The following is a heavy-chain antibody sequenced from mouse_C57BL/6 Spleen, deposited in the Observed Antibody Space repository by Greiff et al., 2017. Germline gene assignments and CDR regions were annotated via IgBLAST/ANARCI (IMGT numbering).Heavy chain of an antibody. J-gene: IGHJ3*01. CDR1: GYTFTSYW. D-gene: IGHD2-4*01. V-gene: IGHV1-53*01. Sequence: QVQLQQPGTELVKPGASVKLSCKASGYTFTSYWMHWVKQRPGQGLEWIGNINPSNGGTNYNEKFKSKATLTVDKSSSTAYMQLSSLTSEDSAVYDCAREGEYDYDEGGFAYWGQGTLVTVSA. CDR3: AREGEYDYDEGGFAY. CDR2: INPSNGGT.